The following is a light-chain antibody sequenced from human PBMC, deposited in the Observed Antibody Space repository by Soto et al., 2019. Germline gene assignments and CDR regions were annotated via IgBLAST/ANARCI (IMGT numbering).Light chain of an antibody. Sequence: DIQMTQSPSSLSASVGDRVTITCQASQDIRKFLNWYQQKPGKAPKLLINDASNLETGVPSRFSGSGSGTDFTFTINSLQPEDTATYYCQHYDNLVTFGPGTKVDSK. CDR1: QDIRKF. J-gene: IGKJ3*01. CDR2: DAS. CDR3: QHYDNLVT. V-gene: IGKV1-33*01.